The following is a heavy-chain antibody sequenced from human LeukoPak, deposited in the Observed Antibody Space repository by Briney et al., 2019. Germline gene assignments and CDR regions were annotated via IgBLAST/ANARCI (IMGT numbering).Heavy chain of an antibody. J-gene: IGHJ3*02. CDR2: IYYSGST. CDR3: ARHYDSSGYRDAFDI. Sequence: SETLSPTCTVSGGSISSGDYYWSWIRQPPGKGLEWIGYIYYSGSTYYNPSLKSRVTISVDTSKNQFSLKLSSVTAADTAVYYCARHYDSSGYRDAFDIWGQGTMVTVSS. D-gene: IGHD3-22*01. CDR1: GGSISSGDYY. V-gene: IGHV4-30-4*01.